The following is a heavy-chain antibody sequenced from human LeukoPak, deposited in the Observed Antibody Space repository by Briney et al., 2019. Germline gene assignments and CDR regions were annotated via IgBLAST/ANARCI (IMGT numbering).Heavy chain of an antibody. J-gene: IGHJ4*02. V-gene: IGHV4-38-2*01. CDR1: GYSISSGYY. CDR2: INHSGST. CDR3: ARVCSSGRCLDY. Sequence: TSETLSLTCAVSGYSISSGYYWAWMRQPPGKGLEWIGSINHSGSTYYSPSLKSRVTVSVDTSKNQVSLRLSSVTAADTAVYYCARVCSSGRCLDYWGQGTLVTVSS. D-gene: IGHD2-15*01.